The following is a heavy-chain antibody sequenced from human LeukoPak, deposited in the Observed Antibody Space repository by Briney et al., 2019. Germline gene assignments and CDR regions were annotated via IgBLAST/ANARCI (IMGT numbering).Heavy chain of an antibody. J-gene: IGHJ4*02. V-gene: IGHV4-39*07. D-gene: IGHD5-24*01. Sequence: SETLSLTCTVSGGSISSSSYHWGWIRQPPGKGLEWIGSIYYSGSTYYNPSLKSRVTISVDTSKNQFSLKLSSVTAADTAVYYCARGGDGPYYFDYWGQGTLVTVSS. CDR2: IYYSGST. CDR3: ARGGDGPYYFDY. CDR1: GGSISSSSYH.